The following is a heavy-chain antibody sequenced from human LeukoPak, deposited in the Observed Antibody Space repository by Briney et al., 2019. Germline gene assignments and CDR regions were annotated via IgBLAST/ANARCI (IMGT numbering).Heavy chain of an antibody. CDR2: IYYSGST. CDR3: ARILTVPVLRYFDWVAFDY. CDR1: GGSISSSSYY. V-gene: IGHV4-61*05. J-gene: IGHJ4*02. D-gene: IGHD3-9*01. Sequence: PSETLSLTCTVSGGSISSSSYYWGWIRQPPGKGLEWIGYIYYSGSTNCNPSLKSRVTISVDTSKNQFSLKLSSVTAADTAVYYCARILTVPVLRYFDWVAFDYWGQGTLVTVSS.